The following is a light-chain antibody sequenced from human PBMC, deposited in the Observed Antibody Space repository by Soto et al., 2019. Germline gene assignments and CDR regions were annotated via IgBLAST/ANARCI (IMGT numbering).Light chain of an antibody. Sequence: QSVVAQTPSASGTPGQRVTFSCSGGSSNIGGNYVSWFQQLPGMAPKLLIYETYKRPSGVPDRFSGSKSGTSAPLAITGLQSEDEADYYCAAWDDNLNVVVFGGGIKLTVL. J-gene: IGLJ3*02. CDR3: AAWDDNLNVVV. CDR1: SSNIGGNY. CDR2: ETY. V-gene: IGLV1-44*01.